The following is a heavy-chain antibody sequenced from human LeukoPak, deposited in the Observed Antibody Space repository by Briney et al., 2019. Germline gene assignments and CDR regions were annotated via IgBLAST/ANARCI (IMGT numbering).Heavy chain of an antibody. Sequence: PSETLSLTCTVSGGSISSYWWSWIRQPPGKGLEWIGSIYYSGSTYYNPSLKSRVSISVDTSKDQFSLKLSSVTAADTAVYYCARHRDSSGWYDFDYWGQGTLVTVSS. V-gene: IGHV4-59*05. CDR1: GGSISSYW. CDR2: IYYSGST. D-gene: IGHD6-19*01. CDR3: ARHRDSSGWYDFDY. J-gene: IGHJ4*02.